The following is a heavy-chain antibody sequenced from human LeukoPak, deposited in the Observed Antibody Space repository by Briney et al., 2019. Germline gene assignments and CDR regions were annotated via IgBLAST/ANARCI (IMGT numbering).Heavy chain of an antibody. CDR1: GGTFSSYA. CDR2: ISAYNGNT. Sequence: ASVKVSCKASGGTFSSYAISWVRQAPGQGLEWMGWISAYNGNTNYAQKLQGRVTMTTDTSTSTAYMELRSLRSDDTAVYYCARAICSSTSCYWTDYWGQGTLVTVSS. D-gene: IGHD2-2*01. V-gene: IGHV1-18*01. CDR3: ARAICSSTSCYWTDY. J-gene: IGHJ4*02.